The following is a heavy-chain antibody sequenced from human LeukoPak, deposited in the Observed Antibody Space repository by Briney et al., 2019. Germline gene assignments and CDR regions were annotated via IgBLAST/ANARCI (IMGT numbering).Heavy chain of an antibody. CDR3: ARCGQAGALPDY. J-gene: IGHJ4*02. D-gene: IGHD4/OR15-4a*01. CDR2: INPSGGST. CDR1: GYTFTSYY. Sequence: ASVKVSCKASGYTFTSYYMHWVRQAPGQGLEWVGIINPSGGSTSYAQKFQGRVTMTRDTSTSTVYMELRSLRSDDTAVYYCARCGQAGALPDYWGQGTLVTVSS. V-gene: IGHV1-46*01.